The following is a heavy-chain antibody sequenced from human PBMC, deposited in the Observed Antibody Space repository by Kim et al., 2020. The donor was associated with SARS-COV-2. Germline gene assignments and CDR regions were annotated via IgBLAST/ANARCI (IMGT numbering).Heavy chain of an antibody. J-gene: IGHJ4*02. CDR2: T. D-gene: IGHD1-7*01. CDR3: TKTGTGTWGFDY. Sequence: TYYAESVKGGYIISRDNSKNPLYLQMYNQGVEDTAVYYCTKTGTGTWGFDYWGQGTLVTVSS. V-gene: IGHV3-23*01.